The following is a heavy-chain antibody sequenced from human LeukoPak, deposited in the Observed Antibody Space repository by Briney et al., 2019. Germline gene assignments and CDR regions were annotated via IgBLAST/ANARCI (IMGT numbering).Heavy chain of an antibody. J-gene: IGHJ4*02. CDR1: GITLSNYG. V-gene: IGHV3-23*01. CDR2: ISDSGGGT. D-gene: IGHD3-22*01. CDR3: AKRGVVIRVILVGFHKEAYYFDS. Sequence: GGSLRLSCAVSGITLSNYGMSWVRQAPGKGLEWVAGISDSGGGTNYADSVKGRFTISRDNPKNTPYLQMNSLRAEDTAVYFCAKRGVVIRVILVGFHKEAYYFDSWGQGALVTVSS.